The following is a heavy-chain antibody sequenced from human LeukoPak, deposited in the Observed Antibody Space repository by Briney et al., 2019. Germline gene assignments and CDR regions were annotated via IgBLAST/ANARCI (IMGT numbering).Heavy chain of an antibody. Sequence: GGSLRLSCSASGFTFSSYAVSWVRQAPGKGLEWVSTISGSGGSTYYADSVKGRFSISRDNSKNTLYLQMNSLRAGDTAVYYCAKMSRLQVWSSPAYWGEGPLVTVSS. CDR2: ISGSGGST. CDR3: AKMSRLQVWSSPAY. V-gene: IGHV3-23*01. J-gene: IGHJ4*02. D-gene: IGHD5-18*01. CDR1: GFTFSSYA.